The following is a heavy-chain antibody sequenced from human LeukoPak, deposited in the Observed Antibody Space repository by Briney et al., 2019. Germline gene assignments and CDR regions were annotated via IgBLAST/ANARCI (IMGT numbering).Heavy chain of an antibody. CDR3: ARDPDPYDSSGYYYY. Sequence: KPGGSLRLSCAASGFTFSSYSMNWVRQAPGKGLEWVSSISSSSSYIYYADSVKGRFTISRDNAKNSLYLQMNSLRAEDTAVYYCARDPDPYDSSGYYYYWGQGTLVTVSS. CDR2: ISSSSSYI. CDR1: GFTFSSYS. D-gene: IGHD3-22*01. V-gene: IGHV3-21*01. J-gene: IGHJ4*02.